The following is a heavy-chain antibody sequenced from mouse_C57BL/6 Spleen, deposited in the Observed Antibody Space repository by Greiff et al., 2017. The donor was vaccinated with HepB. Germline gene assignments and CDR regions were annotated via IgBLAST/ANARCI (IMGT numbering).Heavy chain of an antibody. Sequence: EVKLMESGPGLVKPSQSLSLTCSVTGYSITSGYYWNWIRQFPGNKLEWMGYISYDGSNNYNPSLKNRISITRDTSKNQFFLKLNSVTTEDTATYYCARDGSSYDGFAYWGQRTLVTVSA. V-gene: IGHV3-6*01. CDR3: ARDGSSYDGFAY. CDR2: ISYDGSN. CDR1: GYSITSGYY. J-gene: IGHJ3*01. D-gene: IGHD1-1*01.